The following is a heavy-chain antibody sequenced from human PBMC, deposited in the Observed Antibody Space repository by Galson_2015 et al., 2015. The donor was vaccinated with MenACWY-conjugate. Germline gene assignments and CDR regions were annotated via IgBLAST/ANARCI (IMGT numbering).Heavy chain of an antibody. Sequence: FLRLSCAASGFTFSNAWMTWVRQAPGKGLEWVGRIKSKTHGGTSDYAAPVNGRFTISRDDSRNTVYLEMNGLKAEDTGLYYCTTDYFGQYFFDSWGQGTPVTVSS. CDR2: IKSKTHGGTS. CDR1: GFTFSNAW. J-gene: IGHJ4*02. D-gene: IGHD2/OR15-2a*01. CDR3: TTDYFGQYFFDS. V-gene: IGHV3-15*01.